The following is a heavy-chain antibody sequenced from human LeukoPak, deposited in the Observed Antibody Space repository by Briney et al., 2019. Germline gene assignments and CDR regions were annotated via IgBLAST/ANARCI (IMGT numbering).Heavy chain of an antibody. V-gene: IGHV4-59*01. CDR3: ARISWELLQNAFDI. CDR1: GGSISSYY. D-gene: IGHD1-26*01. CDR2: IYYSGST. Sequence: KSSETLSLTCTVSGGSISSYYWSWIRQPPGKGLEWIGYIYYSGSTNYNPSLKSRVTISVDTSKNQFSLKLSSVTAADTAVYYCARISWELLQNAFDIWGQGTMVTVSS. J-gene: IGHJ3*02.